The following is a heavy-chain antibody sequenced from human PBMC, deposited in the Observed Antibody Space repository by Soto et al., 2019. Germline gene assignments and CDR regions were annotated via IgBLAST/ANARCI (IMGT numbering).Heavy chain of an antibody. D-gene: IGHD6-19*01. CDR1: GFTFSNAW. V-gene: IGHV3-15*07. CDR3: TTDSGSGPDAFDI. CDR2: IKSKTDGGTT. Sequence: PGGSLRLSCAASGFTFSNAWMNWVRQAPGKGLEWVGRIKSKTDGGTTDYAAPVKGRFTISRDDSKNTLYLQMNSLKTEDTAVYYCTTDSGSGPDAFDIWGQGTMVTVSS. J-gene: IGHJ3*02.